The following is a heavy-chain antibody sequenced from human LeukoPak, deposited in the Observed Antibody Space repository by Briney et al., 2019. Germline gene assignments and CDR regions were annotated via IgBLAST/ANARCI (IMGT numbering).Heavy chain of an antibody. Sequence: PSETLSLTCAVYGGSFSGYYWSWIRQPPGKGLEWIGEINHSGSTNYNPSLKSRVTISVDTSKNQFSLKLSPVTAADTAVYYCARGKARGYYYYYYMDVWGKGTTVTVSS. D-gene: IGHD6-6*01. CDR3: ARGKARGYYYYYYMDV. CDR1: GGSFSGYY. CDR2: INHSGST. J-gene: IGHJ6*03. V-gene: IGHV4-34*01.